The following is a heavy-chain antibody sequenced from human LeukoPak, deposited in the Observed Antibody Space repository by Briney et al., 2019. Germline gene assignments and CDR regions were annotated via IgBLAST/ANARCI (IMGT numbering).Heavy chain of an antibody. Sequence: FXGXYWSWXRQPPGKGLEWIGEINHSGSTNYRPSLKSRVTISVDTSKNQFSLKLSSVTAADTAVYYCARGGIKDYWGQGTLVTVSS. J-gene: IGHJ4*02. CDR3: ARGGIKDY. CDR1: FXGXY. D-gene: IGHD5-24*01. CDR2: INHSGST. V-gene: IGHV4-34*01.